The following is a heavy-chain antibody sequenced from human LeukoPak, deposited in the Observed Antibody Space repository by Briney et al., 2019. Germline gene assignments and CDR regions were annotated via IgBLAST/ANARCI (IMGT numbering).Heavy chain of an antibody. Sequence: PGGSLRLSCAASGFTVSSKYMSWVRQAPGKGLEWVSVIYSGGTTYYADSVKGRFTISRDNSKNTLYLQMNSLRAEDTAVYYCARSGCSGGRCSYSFDYWGQGTLVTVSS. CDR2: IYSGGTT. J-gene: IGHJ4*02. V-gene: IGHV3-53*01. CDR1: GFTVSSKY. D-gene: IGHD2-15*01. CDR3: ARSGCSGGRCSYSFDY.